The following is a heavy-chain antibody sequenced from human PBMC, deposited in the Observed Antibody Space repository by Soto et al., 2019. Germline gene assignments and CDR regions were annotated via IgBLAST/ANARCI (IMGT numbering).Heavy chain of an antibody. D-gene: IGHD2-15*01. V-gene: IGHV3-15*07. CDR1: GFTFANTW. J-gene: IGHJ5*02. CDR3: TADRIVVNYLWVGWFDT. CDR2: IKTKAGGGAA. Sequence: EAQLVESGGGLVKPGESVRLACTGSGFTFANTWLNWVRQAPGKGLEWVGRIKTKAGGGAADYSPLVKGSFSVSRDDSLQTAYLQMNSLGVEDTAVYYCTADRIVVNYLWVGWFDTWGQGALVTVSS.